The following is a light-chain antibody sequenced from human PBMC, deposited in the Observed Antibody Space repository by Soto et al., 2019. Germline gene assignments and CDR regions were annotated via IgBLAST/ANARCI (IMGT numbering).Light chain of an antibody. CDR1: NIGSRS. V-gene: IGLV3-21*02. CDR2: DDN. J-gene: IGLJ1*01. Sequence: SYELTQPPSVSVAPGQTATLTCGGNNIGSRSVHWYQQKPGQAPVLVMYDDNDRPSGIPDRFSGSNSGNTATLTISRVEAGDEGDFYCQLWDTNSDHYVFGPGTRVTVL. CDR3: QLWDTNSDHYV.